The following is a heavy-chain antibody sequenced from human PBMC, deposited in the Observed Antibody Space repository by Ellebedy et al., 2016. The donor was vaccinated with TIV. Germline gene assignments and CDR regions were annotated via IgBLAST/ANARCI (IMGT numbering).Heavy chain of an antibody. V-gene: IGHV3-9*01. D-gene: IGHD3-9*01. CDR2: ISWNSGSI. CDR3: AKDLELRYFRMEAFDI. Sequence: GGSLRLXXAASGFTFDDYAMHWVRQAPGKGLEWVSGISWNSGSIGYAGSVKGRFTISRDNAKNSLYLQMNSLRPEDTALYYCAKDLELRYFRMEAFDIWGQGTMVTVSS. J-gene: IGHJ3*02. CDR1: GFTFDDYA.